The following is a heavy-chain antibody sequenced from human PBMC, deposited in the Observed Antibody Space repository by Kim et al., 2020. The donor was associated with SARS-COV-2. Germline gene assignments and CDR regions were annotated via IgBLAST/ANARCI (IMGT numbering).Heavy chain of an antibody. J-gene: IGHJ4*02. D-gene: IGHD3-10*01. CDR2: ISSSSSTI. CDR1: GFTFSSYS. V-gene: IGHV3-48*02. Sequence: GGSLRLSCAASGFTFSSYSMNWVRQAPGKGLEWVSYISSSSSTIYYADSVKGRFTISRDNAKNSLYLQMNSLRDENTAVYYCARGTYDGFGVLTGSTFDYWGPGNLVTDSS. CDR3: ARGTYDGFGVLTGSTFDY.